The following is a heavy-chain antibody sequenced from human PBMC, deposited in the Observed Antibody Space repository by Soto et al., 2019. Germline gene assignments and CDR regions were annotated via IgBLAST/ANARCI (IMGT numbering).Heavy chain of an antibody. Sequence: PSETLSLTCSVSGGSISSYYCSWIRQPPGRGLEWIGTIYNSGSTYYNPSLKSRVTLSVDTSKNQISLNLTSVTAADTSVYYCARPFVPYSSGLYYFDSWGHGTLVTVSS. CDR2: IYNSGST. J-gene: IGHJ4*01. CDR3: ARPFVPYSSGLYYFDS. V-gene: IGHV4-39*01. CDR1: GGSISSYY. D-gene: IGHD6-19*01.